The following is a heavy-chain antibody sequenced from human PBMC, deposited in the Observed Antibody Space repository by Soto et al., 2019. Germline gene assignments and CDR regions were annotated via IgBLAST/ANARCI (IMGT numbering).Heavy chain of an antibody. CDR3: ARADYDSSGYYPPLLYYFDY. V-gene: IGHV1-69*13. D-gene: IGHD3-22*01. Sequence: GASVKVSCKASGGTFSSYAISWVRQAPGQGPEWMGGIIPIFGTANYAQKFQGRVTITADESTSTAYMELSSLRSEDTAVYYCARADYDSSGYYPPLLYYFDYWGQGTLVTVSS. CDR1: GGTFSSYA. CDR2: IIPIFGTA. J-gene: IGHJ4*02.